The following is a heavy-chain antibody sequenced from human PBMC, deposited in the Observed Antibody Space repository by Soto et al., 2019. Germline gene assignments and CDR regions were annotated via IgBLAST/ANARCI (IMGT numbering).Heavy chain of an antibody. CDR1: GFTFTSYA. V-gene: IGHV3-23*01. CDR2: ITGGGDNT. CDR3: TQDGGSSDWFTDN. J-gene: IGHJ4*02. Sequence: EVQLLESGGDLVQPGGSLRLSCAASGFTFTSYAMSWIRQAPGKGLEWVSAITGGGDNTYYADSVKGRFTISRDNSKNPLYLQMTSQTAEDSALYYCTQDGGSSDWFTDNWGQGTLVTVSS. D-gene: IGHD2-15*01.